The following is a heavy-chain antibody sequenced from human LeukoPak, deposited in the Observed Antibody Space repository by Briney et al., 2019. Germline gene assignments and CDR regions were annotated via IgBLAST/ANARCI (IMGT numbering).Heavy chain of an antibody. J-gene: IGHJ5*02. CDR2: ISWNSGSI. CDR1: GFTFDDYA. CDR3: AKGTRFDP. V-gene: IGHV3-9*01. D-gene: IGHD1-7*01. Sequence: GRSLRLFCAASGFTFDDYAMHWVRQAPGKGLEWVSGISWNSGSIGYADSVKGRFTISRDNAKNSLYLQMNSLRAEDTALYYCAKGTRFDPWGQGTLVTVSS.